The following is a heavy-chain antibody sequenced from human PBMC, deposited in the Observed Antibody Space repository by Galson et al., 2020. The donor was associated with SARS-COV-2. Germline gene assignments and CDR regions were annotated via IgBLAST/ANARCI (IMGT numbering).Heavy chain of an antibody. CDR3: AKEISGTYHY. V-gene: IGHV3-23*01. CDR1: GFTFTNYA. D-gene: IGHD1-26*01. Sequence: TGGSLRLSCVASGFTFTNYAMSWVRQAPGKGLEWVSAISGSGGGTYYADSVKGRFTISRDNSKNTLCLQMNSLRAEDTAIYYCAKEISGTYHYWGQGTLVTVSS. J-gene: IGHJ4*02. CDR2: ISGSGGGT.